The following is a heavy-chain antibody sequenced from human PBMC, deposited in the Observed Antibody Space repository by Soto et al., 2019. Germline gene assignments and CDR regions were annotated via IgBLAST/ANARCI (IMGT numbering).Heavy chain of an antibody. CDR3: ARSGYDYWSGLVSSPDY. D-gene: IGHD3-3*01. CDR1: GSLSTYY. V-gene: IGHV4-59*01. J-gene: IGHJ4*02. CDR2: ISYSGTT. Sequence: SETLSLTCNVSGSLSTYYLMWIRQPPGKGLEWIGYISYSGTTNYSPSLENRVTISIDTSKKQLSLKLSSVTTADTAVYYCARSGYDYWSGLVSSPDYWGRGTXVTVCS.